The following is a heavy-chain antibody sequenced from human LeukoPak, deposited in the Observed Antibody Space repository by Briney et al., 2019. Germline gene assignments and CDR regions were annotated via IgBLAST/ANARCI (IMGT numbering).Heavy chain of an antibody. CDR3: AKDFGSAWSRLFY. D-gene: IGHD6-19*01. J-gene: IGHJ4*02. Sequence: GGSLRLSCAASGFTFSSYAMSWVRQAPGKGLEWVSAISGSGDTTYYADSVKGRFPISRDNSKNTLSLQMHTLRAEDTAVYFCAKDFGSAWSRLFYWGQGTLVTVSS. CDR1: GFTFSSYA. V-gene: IGHV3-23*01. CDR2: ISGSGDTT.